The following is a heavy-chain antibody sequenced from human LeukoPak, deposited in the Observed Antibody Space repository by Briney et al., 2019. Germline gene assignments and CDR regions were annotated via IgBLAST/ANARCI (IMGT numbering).Heavy chain of an antibody. CDR2: ISGSVSMT. Sequence: GGSLRLSCAGSGITFRIYAMTWVRQAPGRGLDGVSVISGSVSMTYYADSVKGRFTISRDKSNNTLYLQMNSLRAEDTALYYCAKTGDYFDSTDYYRPDAFDIWGQGTMVTVSS. CDR1: GITFRIYA. J-gene: IGHJ3*02. CDR3: AKTGDYFDSTDYYRPDAFDI. D-gene: IGHD3-22*01. V-gene: IGHV3-23*01.